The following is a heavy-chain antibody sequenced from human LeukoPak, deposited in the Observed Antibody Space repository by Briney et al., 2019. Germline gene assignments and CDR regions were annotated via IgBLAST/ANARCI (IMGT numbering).Heavy chain of an antibody. CDR1: GGSITKNGYY. CDR3: ARGRYSGTY. D-gene: IGHD1-26*01. Sequence: SETLSLTCSVSGGSITKNGYYWGWIRQSPETGLEWIGSMHYSGSTYYNPSLNSRVTISVDTSKNQFSLKLTSVTAADTAVYYCARGRYSGTYWGQGILVTVSS. V-gene: IGHV4-39*07. J-gene: IGHJ4*02. CDR2: MHYSGST.